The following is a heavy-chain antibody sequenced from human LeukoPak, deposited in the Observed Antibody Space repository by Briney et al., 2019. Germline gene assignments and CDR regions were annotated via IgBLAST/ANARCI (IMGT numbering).Heavy chain of an antibody. J-gene: IGHJ1*01. D-gene: IGHD3-10*02. V-gene: IGHV3-15*01. CDR1: GFTFSDAW. CDR3: LFSIFQH. Sequence: AGSLRLSCAASGFTFSDAWMSWVRQAPGKGLEWVGRIKSKTDDETVDYATPMKDRFRISRDDSNNTLYLQMNSLKTEGTAVYYCLFSIFQHWGQGTLVTVSS. CDR2: IKSKTDDETV.